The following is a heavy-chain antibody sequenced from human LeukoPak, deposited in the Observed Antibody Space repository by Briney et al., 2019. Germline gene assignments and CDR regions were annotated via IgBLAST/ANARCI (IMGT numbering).Heavy chain of an antibody. D-gene: IGHD3-22*01. CDR2: INPNSGGT. V-gene: IGHV1-2*02. CDR1: GYTFTGYY. J-gene: IGHJ5*02. Sequence: GASVKVSCKASGYTFTGYYMHWVRQAPGQGLEWMGWINPNSGGTNYAQKFQGRVTMTRDTSISTAYMELSRLRSDDTAVYYCARVGGYYGGWFDPWGQGTLVTVSS. CDR3: ARVGGYYGGWFDP.